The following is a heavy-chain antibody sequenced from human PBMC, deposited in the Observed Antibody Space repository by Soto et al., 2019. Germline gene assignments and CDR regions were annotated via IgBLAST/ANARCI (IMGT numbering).Heavy chain of an antibody. J-gene: IGHJ4*02. CDR2: MNPNSGNT. CDR1: GYTFTSYD. D-gene: IGHD6-13*01. CDR3: ARGNWAAAGSPFDY. V-gene: IGHV1-8*01. Sequence: QVQLVQSGAEVKKPGASVKVSCKASGYTFTSYDINWVRQATGQGLEWMGWMNPNSGNTGYAQKLQGGVTMTRNTSISTAYMELSSLRSEDTAVYYCARGNWAAAGSPFDYWGQGTLVTVSS.